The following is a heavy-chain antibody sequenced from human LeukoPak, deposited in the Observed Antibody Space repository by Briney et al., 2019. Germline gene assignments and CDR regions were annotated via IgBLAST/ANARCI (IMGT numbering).Heavy chain of an antibody. CDR2: IYYSGST. Sequence: SETLSLTCTVSGGSISSSSYYWGWIRQPPGKGLEWIGSIYYSGSTYYNPSLKSRVTISVDTSKNQFSLKLSSVTAADTAVYYCARGYVLRRPRGYFDYWGQGTLVTVSS. J-gene: IGHJ4*02. CDR1: GGSISSSSYY. CDR3: ARGYVLRRPRGYFDY. V-gene: IGHV4-39*01. D-gene: IGHD3-3*01.